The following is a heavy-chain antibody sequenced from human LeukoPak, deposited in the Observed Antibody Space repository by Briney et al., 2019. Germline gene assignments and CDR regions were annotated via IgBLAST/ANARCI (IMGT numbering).Heavy chain of an antibody. CDR1: GGSISSSHYY. J-gene: IGHJ4*02. V-gene: IGHV4-39*01. CDR3: ARLVRYCSTNSCYPFDY. CDR2: IYYSGST. Sequence: ASETLSLTCTVSGGSISSSHYYWGWIRQPPGKGLEWIGSIYYSGSTYYNPSLKSRVTISVDTSKNQFSLKLSSVTAADTAVYYCARLVRYCSTNSCYPFDYWGQGTLVTVSS. D-gene: IGHD2-2*01.